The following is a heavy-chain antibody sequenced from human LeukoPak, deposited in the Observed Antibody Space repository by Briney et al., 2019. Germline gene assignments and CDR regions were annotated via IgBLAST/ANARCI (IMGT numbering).Heavy chain of an antibody. CDR2: VDTGGTTT. V-gene: IGHV3-23*01. CDR3: AKDRGYYDREFVN. D-gene: IGHD3-22*01. Sequence: GGSLRLSCAASGFTFRSYAMAWVNTAPGKGLGRVSTVDTGGTTTFYAYSVKGRFTVSRDNYQNMVYLQMNSLRAEDTAVYYCAKDRGYYDREFVNWGQGALITVSS. CDR1: GFTFRSYA. J-gene: IGHJ4*02.